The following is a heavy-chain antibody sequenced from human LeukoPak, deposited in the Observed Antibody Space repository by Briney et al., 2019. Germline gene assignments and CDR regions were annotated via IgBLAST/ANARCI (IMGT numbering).Heavy chain of an antibody. CDR1: GYSFNSVYY. V-gene: IGHV4-38-2*02. Sequence: SETLPLTCTVSGYSFNSVYYWAWIRQPPGKGLEWVGSIYNSGSTSYNPSLKSRVTLSLDTSKNQFPLRLTSVTAADTAVYYCARNISGLGLYSHHAYDPAGAFDIWGQGTMVTVSS. J-gene: IGHJ3*02. D-gene: IGHD1-20*01. CDR2: IYNSGST. CDR3: ARNISGLGLYSHHAYDPAGAFDI.